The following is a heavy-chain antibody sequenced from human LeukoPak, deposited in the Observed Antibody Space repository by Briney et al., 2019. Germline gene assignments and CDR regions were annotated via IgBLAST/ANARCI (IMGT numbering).Heavy chain of an antibody. V-gene: IGHV3-30-3*01. CDR3: ARDRRVLEWLSPYYYGMDV. J-gene: IGHJ6*02. CDR1: GFTFSSYA. Sequence: PGGSLRLSCAASGFTFSSYAMHWVRQAPGKGLEWVAVISYDGSNKYYADSVKGRFTISRDNSKNTLYLQVNSLRAEDTAVYYCARDRRVLEWLSPYYYGMDVWGQGTTVTVSS. CDR2: ISYDGSNK. D-gene: IGHD3-3*01.